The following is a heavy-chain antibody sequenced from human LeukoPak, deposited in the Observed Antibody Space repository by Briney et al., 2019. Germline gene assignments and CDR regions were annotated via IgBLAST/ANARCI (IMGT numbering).Heavy chain of an antibody. CDR3: ASQVPIYY. Sequence: PSETLSLTCAVSGGSISSGGYPWSWIRQPPGKGLEWIGYIYHSGSTYYNPSLKSRVTISVDRSKNQFSLKLSSVTAADTAVYYCASQVPIYYWGQGTLVTVSS. CDR1: GGSISSGGYP. CDR2: IYHSGST. D-gene: IGHD2-2*01. J-gene: IGHJ4*02. V-gene: IGHV4-30-2*01.